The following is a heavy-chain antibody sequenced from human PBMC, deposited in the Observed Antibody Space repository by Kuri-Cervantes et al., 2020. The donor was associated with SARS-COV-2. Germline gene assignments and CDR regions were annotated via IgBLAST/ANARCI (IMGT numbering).Heavy chain of an antibody. CDR2: IYYSGST. CDR3: ARGRWCSSTSCYLRSFYYYYGMDV. D-gene: IGHD2-2*01. Sequence: SETLSLTCTVSGGSISSSSYYWGWIRQPPGKGLEWIGSIYYSGSTYYNPSLKSRVTISVDTSKNQFSLKLSSVTAADTAAYYCARGRWCSSTSCYLRSFYYYYGMDVWGQGTTVTVS. V-gene: IGHV4-39*01. J-gene: IGHJ6*02. CDR1: GGSISSSSYY.